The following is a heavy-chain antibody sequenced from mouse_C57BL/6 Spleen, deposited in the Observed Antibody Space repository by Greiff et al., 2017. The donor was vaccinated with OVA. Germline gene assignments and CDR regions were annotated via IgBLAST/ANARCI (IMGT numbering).Heavy chain of an antibody. CDR2: IGPGSGST. V-gene: IGHV1-77*01. D-gene: IGHD1-1*01. J-gene: IGHJ1*03. CDR1: GYTFTDYY. CDR3: ARSDYYGSSYPDWYFDV. Sequence: VQLQQSGAELVKPGASVKISCKASGYTFTDYYINWVKQRPGQGLEWIGKIGPGSGSTYYNEKFKGKATLTADKSSSTAYMQLSSLTSEDSAVYFCARSDYYGSSYPDWYFDVWGTGTTVTVSS.